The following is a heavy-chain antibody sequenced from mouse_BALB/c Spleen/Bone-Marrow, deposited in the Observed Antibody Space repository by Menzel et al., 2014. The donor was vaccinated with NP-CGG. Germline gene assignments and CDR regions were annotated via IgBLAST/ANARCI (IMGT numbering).Heavy chain of an antibody. V-gene: IGHV7-3*02. Sequence: EVHLVESGGGLVQPGGSLRLSCTPSGFTFTDYYMSWVRQPPGKALEWLAFIRNKAYGYTTEYSASVRGRFTISRENSQSILYLQMNTLRAEDSATYYCARFPMDYWGQGTSVTVSS. CDR3: ARFPMDY. CDR1: GFTFTDYY. J-gene: IGHJ4*01. CDR2: IRNKAYGYTT.